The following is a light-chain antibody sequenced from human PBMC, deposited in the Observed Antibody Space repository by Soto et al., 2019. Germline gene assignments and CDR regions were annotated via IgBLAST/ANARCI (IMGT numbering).Light chain of an antibody. CDR1: SSDVGGYNY. CDR3: SSYTSSSTYV. V-gene: IGLV2-14*01. Sequence: HSALTHPASVSGSPGQSITISCTGTSSDVGGYNYVSWYQQHPGKAPKVMIYDVSNRPSGVSNRFSGSKSGNTASLSISGLQAEDEADYYCSSYTSSSTYVFGTGTKVTVL. J-gene: IGLJ1*01. CDR2: DVS.